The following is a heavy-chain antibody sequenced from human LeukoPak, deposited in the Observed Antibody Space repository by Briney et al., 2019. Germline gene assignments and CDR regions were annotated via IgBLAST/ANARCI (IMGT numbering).Heavy chain of an antibody. V-gene: IGHV1-2*02. Sequence: ASVNVSCKASGYTFTDYYIHWVRQAPGQGLEWMGCIKPNSGSTKYAQTFQGTVTMTGDTSINTAYMELSRLTYDDTAVYYCAGLPRYNWNEPLDYWGQGTLVTVSS. D-gene: IGHD1-20*01. CDR3: AGLPRYNWNEPLDY. CDR2: IKPNSGST. J-gene: IGHJ4*02. CDR1: GYTFTDYY.